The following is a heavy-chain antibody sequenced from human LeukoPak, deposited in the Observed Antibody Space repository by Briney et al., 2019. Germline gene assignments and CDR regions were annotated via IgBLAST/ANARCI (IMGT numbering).Heavy chain of an antibody. D-gene: IGHD6-13*01. V-gene: IGHV3-30*18. Sequence: PGGSLRLSFAASGFTFSSYGMHWVRQAPGKGLEWVAVISYDGSNKYYADSVKGRFTISRDNSKNTLYLQMNSLRAEDTAVYYCAKEVVAAAGTGWFDPWGQGTLVTVSS. CDR3: AKEVVAAAGTGWFDP. CDR2: ISYDGSNK. CDR1: GFTFSSYG. J-gene: IGHJ5*02.